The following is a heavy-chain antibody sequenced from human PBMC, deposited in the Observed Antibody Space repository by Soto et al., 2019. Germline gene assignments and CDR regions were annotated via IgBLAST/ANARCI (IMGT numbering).Heavy chain of an antibody. Sequence: QVQLVQSGAEVKMPGSSVKVSCTASGGTFDTYALSWVRQAPGQGLEWLGGIIPIFTKPTYARKFQGRITITADASTTTVYLDLSSLTSDDTAVYYCARTGDIVVVGDFYYGMDVWGQGTTVIVSS. CDR2: IIPIFTKP. CDR3: ARTGDIVVVGDFYYGMDV. CDR1: GGTFDTYA. D-gene: IGHD2-2*01. J-gene: IGHJ6*02. V-gene: IGHV1-69*01.